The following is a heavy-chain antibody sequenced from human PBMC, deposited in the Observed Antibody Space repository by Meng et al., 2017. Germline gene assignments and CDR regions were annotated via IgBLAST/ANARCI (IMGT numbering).Heavy chain of an antibody. CDR1: GFTFSSYE. D-gene: IGHD6-13*01. Sequence: GGSLRLSCAASGFTFSSYEMNWVRQAPGKGLEWVSYISSSGSTIYYADSVKGRFTISRDNAKNSLYLQMNSLRAEDTAVYHCARDQELVPQTFDYWGQGTLVTVSS. J-gene: IGHJ4*02. V-gene: IGHV3-48*03. CDR2: ISSSGSTI. CDR3: ARDQELVPQTFDY.